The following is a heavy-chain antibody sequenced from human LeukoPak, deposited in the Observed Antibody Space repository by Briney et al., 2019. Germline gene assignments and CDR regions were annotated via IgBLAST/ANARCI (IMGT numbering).Heavy chain of an antibody. V-gene: IGHV4-39*01. CDR1: GGSISSSSYY. D-gene: IGHD2-2*01. CDR2: IYYSGST. J-gene: IGHJ4*02. CDR3: ARHVAATPPNY. Sequence: PSETLSLTCTVSGGSISSSSYYWGWIRQPPGKGLEWIGSIYYSGSTYYNPSLKSRVTISVDTSKNQFSLRLSSVTAADTAVYYCARHVAATPPNYWGQGTLITVSS.